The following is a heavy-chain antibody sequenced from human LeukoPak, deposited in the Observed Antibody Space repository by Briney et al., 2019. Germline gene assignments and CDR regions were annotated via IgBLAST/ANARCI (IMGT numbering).Heavy chain of an antibody. CDR3: ARGPKDIVVVPAAILDY. V-gene: IGHV4-34*01. D-gene: IGHD2-2*01. J-gene: IGHJ4*02. CDR1: GGSFSGYY. CDR2: INHSGST. Sequence: SETLSLTCAVYGGSFSGYYWSWIRQPPGKELEWIGEINHSGSTNYNPSLKSRVTISVDTSKNQFSLKLSSVTAADTAVYYCARGPKDIVVVPAAILDYWGQGTLVTVSS.